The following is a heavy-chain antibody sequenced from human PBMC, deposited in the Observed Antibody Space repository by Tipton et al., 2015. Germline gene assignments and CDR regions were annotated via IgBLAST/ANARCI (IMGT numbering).Heavy chain of an antibody. J-gene: IGHJ6*02. D-gene: IGHD5-24*01. Sequence: TLSLTCTVSGGSVNSANYYWSWIRQPPGKGLEWIGYISYSGSTHYNPSLKSRVAISVDTSKNQFSLTLKSVTAADTAVYYCARDLEHGMDVWGQGTLVTVSS. CDR3: ARDLEHGMDV. V-gene: IGHV4-61*01. CDR2: ISYSGST. CDR1: GGSVNSANYY.